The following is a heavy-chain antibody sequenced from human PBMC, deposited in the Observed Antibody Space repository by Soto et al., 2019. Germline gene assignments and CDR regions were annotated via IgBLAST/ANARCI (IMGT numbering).Heavy chain of an antibody. D-gene: IGHD3-22*01. V-gene: IGHV3-30-3*01. CDR2: ISYDGSNK. CDR1: GFTFSSYA. CDR3: ARSPITMSAFDF. Sequence: PGGSLRLSCSASGFTFSSYAMHWVRQAPGKGLEWVAVISYDGSNKYYADSVKGRFTISRDNSKNTLYLQMNSLRAEDTAVYYCARSPITMSAFDFWGQGTMVTVSS. J-gene: IGHJ3*01.